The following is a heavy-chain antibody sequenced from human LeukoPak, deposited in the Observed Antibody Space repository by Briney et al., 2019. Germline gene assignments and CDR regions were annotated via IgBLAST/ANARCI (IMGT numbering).Heavy chain of an antibody. J-gene: IGHJ4*02. CDR3: AKKSVAAIPPIY. D-gene: IGHD2-21*02. CDR2: VTGSGGST. Sequence: GGSLRLSCAASGFTFSRYAMSWVRQAPGKGLEWVSGVTGSGGSTYYADSVKGRFTISRDNSKNTLYLQMNSLRAEDTAVYYCAKKSVAAIPPIYWGQGTLVTVSS. CDR1: GFTFSRYA. V-gene: IGHV3-23*01.